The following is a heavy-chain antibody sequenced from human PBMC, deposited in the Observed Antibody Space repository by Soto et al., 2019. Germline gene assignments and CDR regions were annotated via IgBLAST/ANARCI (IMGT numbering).Heavy chain of an antibody. V-gene: IGHV4-30-4*01. J-gene: IGHJ1*01. CDR2: IYYSGST. D-gene: IGHD3-22*01. CDR1: GGSISSGDYY. CDR3: ARAKPDYYDSSGYEYFQH. Sequence: PSETLSLTCTVSGGSISSGDYYWSWIRQPPGKGLEWIGYIYYSGSTYYNPSLKSRVTISVDTSKNQFSLKLSSVTAADTAVYYCARAKPDYYDSSGYEYFQHWGQGTLVTVSS.